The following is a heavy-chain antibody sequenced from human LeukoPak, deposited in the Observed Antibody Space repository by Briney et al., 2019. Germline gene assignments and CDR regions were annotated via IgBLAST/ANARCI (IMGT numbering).Heavy chain of an antibody. CDR1: GGSISSGSYY. Sequence: SQTLSLTCTVSGGSISSGSYYWSWIRQPAGKGLEWIGRIYTSGSTNYNPSLKGRVTISVDTSKNQFSLKLSSVTAADTAVYYCARSRWLQWVGFDYWGQGTLVTVSS. CDR2: IYTSGST. J-gene: IGHJ4*02. V-gene: IGHV4-61*02. D-gene: IGHD5-24*01. CDR3: ARSRWLQWVGFDY.